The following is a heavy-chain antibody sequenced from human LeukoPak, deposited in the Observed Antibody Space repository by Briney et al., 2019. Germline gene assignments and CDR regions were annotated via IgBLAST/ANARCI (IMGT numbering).Heavy chain of an antibody. J-gene: IGHJ6*02. CDR3: ATYRSPTTPYYGMDV. CDR1: GFIFSTYA. Sequence: GGSLRLSCAASGFIFSTYAMTWVRQAPGKGLEWVSAIRGSGDRTYYADSVKGRFTISSDNSKNTLYLQMDSLRAEDTAVYYCATYRSPTTPYYGMDVWGQGTTVTVSS. D-gene: IGHD2-15*01. CDR2: IRGSGDRT. V-gene: IGHV3-23*01.